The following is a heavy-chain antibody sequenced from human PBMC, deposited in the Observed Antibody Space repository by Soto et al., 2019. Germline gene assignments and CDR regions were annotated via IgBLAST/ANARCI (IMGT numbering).Heavy chain of an antibody. V-gene: IGHV4-4*02. CDR1: GDSISVNTW. CDR2: ILNSGSL. CDR3: AGLVGRGKFSRLQY. D-gene: IGHD2-15*01. J-gene: IGHJ1*01. Sequence: QVQLQESGPGLVKPSGTLSLTCDVSGDSISVNTWWSWVRQTPGKGLEWIGEILNSGSLNYNPSLKSRVTISMDKSKNQVSLRLSSVTAADTALYYCAGLVGRGKFSRLQYWGQGTLVTVSS.